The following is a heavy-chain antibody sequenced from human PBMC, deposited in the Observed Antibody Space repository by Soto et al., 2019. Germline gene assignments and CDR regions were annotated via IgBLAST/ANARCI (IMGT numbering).Heavy chain of an antibody. CDR3: ARTNGYSYGVYYYYGMDV. Sequence: GESLKISCKGSGYTFTSYGISWVRQAPGQGLEWMGWISAYNGNTNYAQKLQGRVTMTTDTSTSTAYMELRSLRSDDTAVYYCARTNGYSYGVYYYYGMDVWGQGTTVTVSS. J-gene: IGHJ6*02. D-gene: IGHD5-18*01. V-gene: IGHV1-18*01. CDR1: GYTFTSYG. CDR2: ISAYNGNT.